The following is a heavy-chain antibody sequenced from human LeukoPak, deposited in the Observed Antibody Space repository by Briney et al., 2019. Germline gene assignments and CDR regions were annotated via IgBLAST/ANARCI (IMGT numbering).Heavy chain of an antibody. D-gene: IGHD3-3*01. V-gene: IGHV1-69*05. J-gene: IGHJ6*03. Sequence: ASAKVPCKASGGTFSSYAISWVRQAPGQGLEWMGGIIPIFGTANYAQRFQGRVTITTDESTSTAYMELSSLRSEDTAVYYCARASGPNVYYYYYMDVWGKGTTVTVSS. CDR1: GGTFSSYA. CDR2: IIPIFGTA. CDR3: ARASGPNVYYYYYMDV.